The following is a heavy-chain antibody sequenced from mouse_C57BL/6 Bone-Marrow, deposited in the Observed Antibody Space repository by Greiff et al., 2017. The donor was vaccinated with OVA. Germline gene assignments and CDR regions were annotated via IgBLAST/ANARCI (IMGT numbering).Heavy chain of an antibody. CDR3: ARWTTVSYWYFDV. V-gene: IGHV1-7*01. Sequence: VNVVESGAELAKPGASVKLSCKASGYTFTSYWMHWVKQRPGQGLEWIGYINPSSGYTKYNQKFKDKATLTADKSSSTAYMQLSSLTYEDSAVYYCARWTTVSYWYFDVWGTGTTVTVSS. CDR1: GYTFTSYW. J-gene: IGHJ1*03. D-gene: IGHD1-1*01. CDR2: INPSSGYT.